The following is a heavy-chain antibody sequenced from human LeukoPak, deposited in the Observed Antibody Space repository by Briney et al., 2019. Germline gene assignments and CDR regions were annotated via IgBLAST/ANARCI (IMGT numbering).Heavy chain of an antibody. CDR2: ISSSNNYI. D-gene: IGHD6-19*01. V-gene: IGHV3-21*04. CDR3: AKDARRTSGWYFFDY. J-gene: IGHJ4*02. Sequence: GGSLRLSCAASGFTFSSYNMNWVRQAPGKGLEWVSSISSSNNYIYYADSVKGRFTISRDNSKNTLFLQMNSLRVEDTAVYYCAKDARRTSGWYFFDYWGQGTLVTVSS. CDR1: GFTFSSYN.